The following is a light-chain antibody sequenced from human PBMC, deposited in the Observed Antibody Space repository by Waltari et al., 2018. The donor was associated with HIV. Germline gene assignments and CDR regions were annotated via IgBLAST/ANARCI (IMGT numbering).Light chain of an antibody. V-gene: IGKV3-11*01. CDR1: QTVQNY. Sequence: EIVLTQSPATLSPSPGEGATLTCKASQTVQNYFAWYQLNPGPAPRLLVYDASKRDTGVPARFSGSGSGTNFTLTISGLESEDGAIYYCQQREDWPPTFGGGTKVEIK. CDR3: QQREDWPPT. J-gene: IGKJ4*01. CDR2: DAS.